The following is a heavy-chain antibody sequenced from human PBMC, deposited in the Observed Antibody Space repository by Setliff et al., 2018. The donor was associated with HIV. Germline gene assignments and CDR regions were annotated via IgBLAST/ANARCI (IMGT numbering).Heavy chain of an antibody. V-gene: IGHV1-24*01. Sequence: AASVKVSCKVSGYSLTELSMHWVRQAPGKGLEWMGGFDPDDGETVYAQQFQGRVTMTEDTSTDTAYMELTSLRSEDTAMYYCAPVSSGWFDPWGQGTLVTAPQ. J-gene: IGHJ5*02. CDR1: GYSLTELS. D-gene: IGHD6-25*01. CDR3: APVSSGWFDP. CDR2: FDPDDGET.